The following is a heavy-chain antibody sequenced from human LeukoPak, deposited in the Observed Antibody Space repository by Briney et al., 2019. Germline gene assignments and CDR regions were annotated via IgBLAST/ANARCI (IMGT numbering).Heavy chain of an antibody. J-gene: IGHJ5*02. Sequence: ASVKVSCKASGFTFTRYDINWVRQASGQGLEWMGWMNPNNGNTGYAQKFQGRVTMTRDTYTSTAYMELRGLRPEDAAVYYCVRDAEGAGISVNFWFDPWGQGTLVTVSS. CDR1: GFTFTRYD. D-gene: IGHD1-14*01. V-gene: IGHV1-8*01. CDR3: VRDAEGAGISVNFWFDP. CDR2: MNPNNGNT.